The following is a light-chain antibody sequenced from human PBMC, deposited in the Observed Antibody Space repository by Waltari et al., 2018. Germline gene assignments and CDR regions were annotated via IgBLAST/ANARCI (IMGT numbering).Light chain of an antibody. J-gene: IGKJ2*01. CDR1: QSITSNY. Sequence: EIVLTQSPGTLSLSPGERATLSCRASQSITSNYLAWYPRGPGQAPRLLIYDASTRATGIPDRFSGSGSGTDFTLTISRLEPEDFAVYYCQQCGRSLYTFGQGTTLEIK. V-gene: IGKV3-20*01. CDR2: DAS. CDR3: QQCGRSLYT.